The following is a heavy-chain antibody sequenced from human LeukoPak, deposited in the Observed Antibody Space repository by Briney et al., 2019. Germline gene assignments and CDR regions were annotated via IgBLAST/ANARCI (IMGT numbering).Heavy chain of an antibody. CDR2: ITSSGSTT. Sequence: GGSLRLSCAGSGFIFSNYEMNWVRQAPGKGLEWVSYITSSGSTTYYADSVKGRFTISRDNAKNSLYLQMNSLRAEDTAVYYCTKVFYGGNSRDGFDIWGQGTMVTVSS. CDR3: TKVFYGGNSRDGFDI. CDR1: GFIFSNYE. D-gene: IGHD4-23*01. J-gene: IGHJ3*02. V-gene: IGHV3-48*03.